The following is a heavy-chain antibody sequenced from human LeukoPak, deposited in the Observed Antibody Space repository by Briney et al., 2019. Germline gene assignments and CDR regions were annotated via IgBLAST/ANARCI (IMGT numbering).Heavy chain of an antibody. CDR1: GVSMSAYQ. CDR2: INTKGET. Sequence: SETLSLTCTVSGVSMSAYQWSWVRQSPEKGLEWIGCINTKGETSHNPSLKSRVSTSVDTSKSQFSLRLTSVTAADTAVYYCATSNDAKIAPFDHWGQGAPVTVSS. J-gene: IGHJ4*02. CDR3: ATSNDAKIAPFDH. D-gene: IGHD2-21*01. V-gene: IGHV4-4*09.